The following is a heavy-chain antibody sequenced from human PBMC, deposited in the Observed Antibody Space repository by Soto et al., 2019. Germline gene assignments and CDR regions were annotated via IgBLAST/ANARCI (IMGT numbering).Heavy chain of an antibody. Sequence: VXSGKVSFKASGYTFISYAMHWVRQAPGQRLEWMGWINAGYGNTKSSQKFQDRVTISRDTSASTAYMELTSLRSEDTAVYYCARDTGDGTFDFRGQGTLVTVSS. J-gene: IGHJ4*02. D-gene: IGHD7-27*01. CDR3: ARDTGDGTFDF. CDR2: INAGYGNT. V-gene: IGHV1-3*01. CDR1: GYTFISYA.